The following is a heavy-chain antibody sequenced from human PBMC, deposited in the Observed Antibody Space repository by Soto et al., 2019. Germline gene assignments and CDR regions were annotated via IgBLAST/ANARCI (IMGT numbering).Heavy chain of an antibody. V-gene: IGHV4-4*07. CDR2: FYSSGGT. CDR1: GDSTSNYF. D-gene: IGHD2-15*01. Sequence: SETLSLTCTVSGDSTSNYFWSWIRQPAGKGLEWIGRFYSSGGTKYNPSLRSRVTMSVDTSKNQFSLKLTSVTAADTAVYYCARRDSVSSGRALDSWGQGTLVTVS. CDR3: ARRDSVSSGRALDS. J-gene: IGHJ4*02.